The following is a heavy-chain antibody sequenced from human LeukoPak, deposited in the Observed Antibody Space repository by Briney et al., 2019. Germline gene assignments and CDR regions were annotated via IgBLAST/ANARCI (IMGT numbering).Heavy chain of an antibody. J-gene: IGHJ4*02. CDR2: ISPSGGST. CDR3: ARRSDDYDSSAYYH. V-gene: IGHV1-46*01. Sequence: ASVKVPCKAFGYTFTSNYMHWVRQAPGQGPEWMGVISPSGGSTTYAQKFQGRVSLTRDMSTSTDYLELSSLRSEDTAVYYCARRSDDYDSSAYYHWGQGTLVTVSS. D-gene: IGHD3-22*01. CDR1: GYTFTSNY.